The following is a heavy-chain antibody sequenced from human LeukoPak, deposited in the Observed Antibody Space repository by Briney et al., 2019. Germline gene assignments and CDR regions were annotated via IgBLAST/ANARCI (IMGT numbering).Heavy chain of an antibody. CDR3: AREGYGDYNFDY. J-gene: IGHJ4*02. D-gene: IGHD4-17*01. Sequence: GGSLRLSCVASGFTFSSYGMHWVRQAPGKGLEWVAVIWYDGSNKYYADSVKGRFTISRDNSKNTLYLQMNSLRAEDTAVYYCAREGYGDYNFDYWGQGTLVTVSS. CDR2: IWYDGSNK. V-gene: IGHV3-33*08. CDR1: GFTFSSYG.